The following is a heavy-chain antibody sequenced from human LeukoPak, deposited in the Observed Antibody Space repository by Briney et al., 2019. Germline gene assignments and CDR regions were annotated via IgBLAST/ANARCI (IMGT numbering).Heavy chain of an antibody. V-gene: IGHV1-2*02. CDR1: GYTFTGYY. Sequence: GASVKVSCMASGYTFTGYYMHWVRQAPGQGLEWMGWINPNGGGTSYAQKFQGRVTMTRDTSISTAYMELSRLRSDDTAVYYCARGGRYSLYYFDYWGQGTLVTVSS. J-gene: IGHJ4*02. D-gene: IGHD3-16*01. CDR2: INPNGGGT. CDR3: ARGGRYSLYYFDY.